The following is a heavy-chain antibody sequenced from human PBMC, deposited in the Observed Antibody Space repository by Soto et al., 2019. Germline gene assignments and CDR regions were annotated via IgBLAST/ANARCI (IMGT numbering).Heavy chain of an antibody. CDR1: GFTFSSYS. Sequence: VQLVESGGGAVQPGRSLRLSCAASGFTFSSYSMNWVRQAPGKGLEWVSSISSSSSYIYYADSVKGRFTISRDNAKNSLYLQMNSLRAEDTAVYYCARDLTTGTRYFDYWGQGTLVTVSS. CDR2: ISSSSSYI. D-gene: IGHD6-13*01. J-gene: IGHJ4*02. V-gene: IGHV3-21*01. CDR3: ARDLTTGTRYFDY.